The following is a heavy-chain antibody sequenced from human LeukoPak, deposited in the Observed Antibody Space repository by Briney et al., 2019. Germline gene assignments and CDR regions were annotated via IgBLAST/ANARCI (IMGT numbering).Heavy chain of an antibody. CDR1: GFTFDDYA. J-gene: IGHJ3*02. D-gene: IGHD2-15*01. CDR3: ATQLAVVTPGAFDI. Sequence: PGGSLRLSCAASGFTFDDYAMHWVRQAPGKGLEWVSGISWNSGSIGYADSVKGRFTISRDNAKNSLYLQMNSLRAEDTAVYYCATQLAVVTPGAFDIWGQGTMVTVSP. CDR2: ISWNSGSI. V-gene: IGHV3-9*01.